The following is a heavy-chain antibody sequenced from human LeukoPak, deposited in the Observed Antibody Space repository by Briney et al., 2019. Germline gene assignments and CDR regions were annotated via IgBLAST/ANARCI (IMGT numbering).Heavy chain of an antibody. J-gene: IGHJ4*02. V-gene: IGHV3-48*03. Sequence: PGGSLRLSCAASGFSFSSYEMNWVRPAPGKGLEWVSYISSGGTTLYYADSVKGRFTISRDNVKNSLYLQMNSLSAEDTGVYYCARVKGSGWYEVDYWGQGTLVTVSS. CDR2: ISSGGTTL. CDR3: ARVKGSGWYEVDY. D-gene: IGHD6-19*01. CDR1: GFSFSSYE.